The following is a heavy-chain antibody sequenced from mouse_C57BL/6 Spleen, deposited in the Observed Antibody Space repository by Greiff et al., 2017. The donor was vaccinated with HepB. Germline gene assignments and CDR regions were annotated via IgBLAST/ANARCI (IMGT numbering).Heavy chain of an antibody. CDR1: GFTFTDYY. V-gene: IGHV7-3*01. CDR3: ARSSFYDYDEFAY. D-gene: IGHD2-4*01. J-gene: IGHJ3*01. CDR2: IRNKANGYTT. Sequence: DVHLVESGGGLVQPGGSLSLSCAASGFTFTDYYMSWVRQPQGKALEWLGFIRNKANGYTTEYSASVKGRFTISRDNSQSILYLQMNALRAEDSATYYCARSSFYDYDEFAYWGQGTLVTVSA.